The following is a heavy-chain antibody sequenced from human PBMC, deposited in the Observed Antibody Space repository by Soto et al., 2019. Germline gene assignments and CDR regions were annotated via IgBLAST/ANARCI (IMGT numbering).Heavy chain of an antibody. J-gene: IGHJ6*02. CDR2: ISSSGTYI. CDR1: GFTFNDYS. V-gene: IGHV3-21*01. D-gene: IGHD3-10*01. CDR3: VRAGHVFDVHYYGMDL. Sequence: PWGSLRLSCEASGFTFNDYSIDLFRQSPDKGLEWVSSISSSGTYIYYADSVKGRFAISRDNANNVMYLQMDTLRAEDTAVYYCVRAGHVFDVHYYGMDLWGQGTTVTVSS.